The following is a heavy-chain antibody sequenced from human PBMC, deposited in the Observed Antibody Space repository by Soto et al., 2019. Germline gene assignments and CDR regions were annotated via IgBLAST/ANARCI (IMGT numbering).Heavy chain of an antibody. CDR1: GYTFTSYY. CDR2: INPSGGST. D-gene: IGHD3-3*01. CDR3: ARGGRQSYDFWSRSRSTPNYGMDV. J-gene: IGHJ6*02. Sequence: VASVKVSCKASGYTFTSYYMHWVRQAPGQGLEWMGIINPSGGSTSYAQKFQGRVTMTRDTSTSTVYMELSSLRSEDTAMYYCARGGRQSYDFWSRSRSTPNYGMDVWGQGTTVTVSS. V-gene: IGHV1-46*01.